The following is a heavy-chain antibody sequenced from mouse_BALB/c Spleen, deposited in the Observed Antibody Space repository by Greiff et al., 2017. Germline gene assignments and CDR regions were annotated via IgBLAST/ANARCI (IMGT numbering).Heavy chain of an antibody. Sequence: VQLQQSGAELVKPGASVKLSCTASGFNIKDTYMHWVKQRPEQGLEWIGRIDPANGNTKYDPKFQGKATITADTSSNTAYLQLSSLTSEDTAVYYCARHPRSIPCDYWGQGTTLTVSS. J-gene: IGHJ2*01. CDR3: ARHPRSIPCDY. CDR1: GFNIKDTY. CDR2: IDPANGNT. V-gene: IGHV14-3*02. D-gene: IGHD2-3*01.